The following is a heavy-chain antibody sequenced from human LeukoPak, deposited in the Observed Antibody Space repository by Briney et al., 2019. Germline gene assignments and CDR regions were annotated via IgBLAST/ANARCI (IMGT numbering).Heavy chain of an antibody. CDR2: IGSNSRHM. CDR3: ARGIVPAAFDI. J-gene: IGHJ3*02. V-gene: IGHV3-21*01. CDR1: AFSFSDSS. Sequence: PGGSLRLSCVASAFSFSDSSMNWVRRAPGKGLEWLSSIGSNSRHMNYADLAKGRFTISRDNAKNSLYLQMNSLRAEDTAVYYCARGIVPAAFDIWCQGTMVTVSS. D-gene: IGHD2-2*01.